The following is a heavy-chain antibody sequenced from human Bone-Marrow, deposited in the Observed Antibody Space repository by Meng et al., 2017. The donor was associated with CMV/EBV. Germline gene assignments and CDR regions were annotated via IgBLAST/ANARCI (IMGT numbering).Heavy chain of an antibody. CDR3: ARSNYDFWNGYYPDY. CDR1: GYIFTSYY. D-gene: IGHD3/OR15-3a*01. J-gene: IGHJ4*02. Sequence: ASVKVSCKASGYIFTSYYLHWVRQARGQGLEWMGIINPSGGSTSYAQKFQGRVTMTRDTSTSTVYMELSSLRSEDTAVYYCARSNYDFWNGYYPDYWGQGTTVTVSS. CDR2: INPSGGST. V-gene: IGHV1-46*01.